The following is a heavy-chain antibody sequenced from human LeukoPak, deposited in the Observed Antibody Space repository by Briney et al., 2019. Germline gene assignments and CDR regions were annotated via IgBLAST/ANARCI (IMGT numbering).Heavy chain of an antibody. Sequence: ASVKVSCKASGYPFINYDIKWVRQATGQGREWMGWMNPNSGNRGYPQKFQGRVSMTRHTSVSTDYMELSSLTPEDTAVYYCARAHDYNDRPFFYYGMDVWGQGTTVIVS. D-gene: IGHD4-11*01. CDR2: MNPNSGNR. V-gene: IGHV1-8*01. J-gene: IGHJ6*02. CDR1: GYPFINYD. CDR3: ARAHDYNDRPFFYYGMDV.